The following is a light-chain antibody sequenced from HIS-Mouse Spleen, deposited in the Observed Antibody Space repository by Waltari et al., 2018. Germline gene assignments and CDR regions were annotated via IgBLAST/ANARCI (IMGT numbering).Light chain of an antibody. V-gene: IGLV3-10*01. CDR2: QDR. CDR3: YSTDSSGNHRV. CDR1: ALPKKY. Sequence: SYELTQPPSVSVSPGQTARITCSGDALPKKYAYWYQQKSGQAPVLVIYQDRKRPSGIPERLCGSSSETMATLTISGAQVEDEADYYCYSTDSSGNHRVFGGGTKLTVL. J-gene: IGLJ2*01.